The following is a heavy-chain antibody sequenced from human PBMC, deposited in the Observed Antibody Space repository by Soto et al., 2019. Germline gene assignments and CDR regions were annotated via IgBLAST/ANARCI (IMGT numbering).Heavy chain of an antibody. CDR3: ARGSSGYISSWYYFDY. Sequence: PGWSLRLSCASSVFTFTDCALSWVRQAPGKGLEWVATISGIGGSTYLADSVKGRLSISRDISKNTVSLLMNSLRAEDTAVYFCARGSSGYISSWYYFDYWGRGTLVTVSS. J-gene: IGHJ4*02. D-gene: IGHD6-13*01. CDR2: ISGIGGST. CDR1: VFTFTDCA. V-gene: IGHV3-23*01.